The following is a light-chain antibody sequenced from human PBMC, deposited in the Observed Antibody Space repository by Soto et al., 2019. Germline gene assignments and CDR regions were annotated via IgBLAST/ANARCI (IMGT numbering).Light chain of an antibody. CDR2: GAS. Sequence: EIVLTQSPGTPSLSPGERATLSCRASQSVSSRLSWYQQRPGQAPRLLISGASSRATGIPDRSSGSGAGTDFSLTISRLVPEDFALYYCQHYAHNSPITFGQGTRLEIK. J-gene: IGKJ5*01. CDR3: QHYAHNSPIT. V-gene: IGKV3-20*01. CDR1: QSVSSR.